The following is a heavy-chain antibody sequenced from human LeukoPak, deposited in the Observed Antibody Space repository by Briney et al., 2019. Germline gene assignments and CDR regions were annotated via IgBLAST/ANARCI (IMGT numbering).Heavy chain of an antibody. CDR2: IYTGGST. CDR1: GFTVSSNY. J-gene: IGHJ4*02. CDR3: AIDKYDILTGYYTTLHY. V-gene: IGHV3-53*01. D-gene: IGHD3-9*01. Sequence: GGSLRLSCAVSGFTVSSNYMSWVRQPPGKGLEWVSGIYTGGSTYSADSVKGRFTIFRDNSKNTLHLQMHSLRVEDTAVYYCAIDKYDILTGYYTTLHYWGQGTLVTVSS.